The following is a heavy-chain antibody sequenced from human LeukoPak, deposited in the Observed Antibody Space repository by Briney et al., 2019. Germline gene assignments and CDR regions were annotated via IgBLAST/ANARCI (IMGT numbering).Heavy chain of an antibody. J-gene: IGHJ4*02. CDR2: ISYDGSNK. Sequence: GGSLRLSCAASGFTFSSYAMHWVRQAPGKGLEWVAVISYDGSNKYYADSVKGRFTISRDNSKNTLYLQMNSLRAEDTAVYYCARELWVKQIWFGLFLWGQGTLVTVSS. CDR1: GFTFSSYA. CDR3: ARELWVKQIWFGLFL. D-gene: IGHD3-10*01. V-gene: IGHV3-30-3*01.